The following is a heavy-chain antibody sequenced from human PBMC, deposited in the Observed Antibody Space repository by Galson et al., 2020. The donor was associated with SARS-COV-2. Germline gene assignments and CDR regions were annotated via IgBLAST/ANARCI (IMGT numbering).Heavy chain of an antibody. Sequence: SETLSLTCTVSGDSIGSDGHYWSWVRQHPGKGLEWIGYIYYSGATYYNPSLMSRVALSVDPSKSQFSLKLSSVTAADTAVYYCAKMGQGAAGTPFDNWGRGTLVTVSS. CDR3: AKMGQGAAGTPFDN. J-gene: IGHJ4*02. V-gene: IGHV4-31*03. D-gene: IGHD2-8*01. CDR1: GDSIGSDGHY. CDR2: IYYSGAT.